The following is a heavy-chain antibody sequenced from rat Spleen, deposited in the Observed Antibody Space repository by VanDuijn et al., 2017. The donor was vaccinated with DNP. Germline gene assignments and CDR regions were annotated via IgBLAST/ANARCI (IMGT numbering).Heavy chain of an antibody. CDR3: ARHYTY. Sequence: QVQLKESGPGLVQPSQTLSLTCTVSGFSLTSYGVSWVRQPPGKGLEWIAAISSGGSTYYNSALKSRLSISRDTSKSQVFLNVNSLQTEDTAMYFCARHYTYWGQGVMVTVSS. CDR1: GFSLTSYG. CDR2: ISSGGST. D-gene: IGHD1-1*01. V-gene: IGHV2S12*01. J-gene: IGHJ2*01.